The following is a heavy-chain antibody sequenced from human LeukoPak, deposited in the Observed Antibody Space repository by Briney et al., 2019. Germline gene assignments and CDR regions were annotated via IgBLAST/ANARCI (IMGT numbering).Heavy chain of an antibody. V-gene: IGHV3-53*01. CDR2: IYSGGTT. Sequence: PGGSLRLSCAVSGFTVSGNYMSWVRQAPGKGLEWVSLIYSGGTTYYADSVKGRFTISRDNSKNTLYLQMNSLRAEDTAVYYCAKREDDSSGYPDYWGQGTLVTVSS. CDR1: GFTVSGNY. J-gene: IGHJ4*02. D-gene: IGHD3-22*01. CDR3: AKREDDSSGYPDY.